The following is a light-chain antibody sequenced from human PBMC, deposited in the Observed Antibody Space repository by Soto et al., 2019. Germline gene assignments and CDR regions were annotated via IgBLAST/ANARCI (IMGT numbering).Light chain of an antibody. CDR3: LQHSGTSPKT. CDR2: ETP. CDR1: QSVNTN. V-gene: IGKV3D-20*02. J-gene: IGKJ1*01. Sequence: EIVLTQAPGTLSLPPRERATLSCRASQSVNTNLAWYQQKPGQAPRLLIYETPNRATGIPDRFSGSGSGTDFTLNITRLEPEDSAVYYCLQHSGTSPKTFGQGTKVDIK.